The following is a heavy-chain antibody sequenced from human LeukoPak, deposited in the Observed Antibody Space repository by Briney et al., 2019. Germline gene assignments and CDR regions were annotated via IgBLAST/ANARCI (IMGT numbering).Heavy chain of an antibody. J-gene: IGHJ4*02. CDR2: ISSSGTSI. V-gene: IGHV3-11*01. CDR1: GFTFSDYY. CDR3: ARAGIVGAATESPFDN. Sequence: GASLRLSCAASGFTFSDYYMSWVRQAPGKGLEWVAYISSSGTSIYSADSVKGRFTISRDNAKNSLYLQMNSLRAGDTAVYYCARAGIVGAATESPFDNWGQGTLVTVSS. D-gene: IGHD1-26*01.